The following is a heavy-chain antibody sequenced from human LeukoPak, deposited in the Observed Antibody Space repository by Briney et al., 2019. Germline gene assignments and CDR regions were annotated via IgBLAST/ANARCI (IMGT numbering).Heavy chain of an antibody. CDR3: AKDHQGYSFGYIDY. J-gene: IGHJ4*02. Sequence: PGGSLRLSCAASGFTFSSYSMNWVRQAPGKGLEWVSGISWNSGNIGYADSVKGRFTISRDNAKNSLYLQMNSLAAEDTALYYCAKDHQGYSFGYIDYWGQGTLVTVSS. CDR2: ISWNSGNI. D-gene: IGHD5-18*01. CDR1: GFTFSSYS. V-gene: IGHV3-9*01.